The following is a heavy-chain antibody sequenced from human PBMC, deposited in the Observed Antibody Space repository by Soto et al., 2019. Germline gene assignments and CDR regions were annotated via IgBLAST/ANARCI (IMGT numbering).Heavy chain of an antibody. V-gene: IGHV4-34*01. CDR1: GGSFSGYY. Sequence: SETLSLTCAVYGGSFSGYYWSWIRQPPGKGLEWIGEINHSGSTNYNPSLKSRVTISVDTSKNQFSLKLSSVTAADTAVYYCARAKMVLGVITRKYFDYWGQGSLVTVSS. D-gene: IGHD3-10*01. J-gene: IGHJ4*02. CDR3: ARAKMVLGVITRKYFDY. CDR2: INHSGST.